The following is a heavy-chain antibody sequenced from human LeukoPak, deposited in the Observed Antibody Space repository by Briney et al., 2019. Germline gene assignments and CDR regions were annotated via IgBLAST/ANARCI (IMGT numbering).Heavy chain of an antibody. CDR1: GYTFTNYD. CDR2: MNPNSGNT. J-gene: IGHJ4*02. CDR3: ARRLGYCSDGSCYSLNY. D-gene: IGHD2-15*01. Sequence: ASVKVSCKASGYTFTNYDINWLRQATGQGLEWMGWMNPNSGNTGYAQKFQGRVAMTRNSSISTAYMELSSLRSEDTAVYYCARRLGYCSDGSCYSLNYWGQGTLVTVSS. V-gene: IGHV1-8*01.